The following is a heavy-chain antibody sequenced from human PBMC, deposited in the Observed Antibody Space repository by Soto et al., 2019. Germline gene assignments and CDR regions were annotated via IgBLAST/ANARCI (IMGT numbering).Heavy chain of an antibody. D-gene: IGHD1-1*01. CDR2: IHNSGST. Sequence: QLQLQESGPGLVKPSETLSLTCTVSGDSISSSSYSWGWIRQPPGKGLEWIGSIHNSGSTYYNPSLKSRATISEDTSKKQFSRKLTSVTAADTAVYYCARLPTGYPNWFAPWGRGSLVTVSS. CDR1: GDSISSSSYS. CDR3: ARLPTGYPNWFAP. J-gene: IGHJ5*02. V-gene: IGHV4-39*01.